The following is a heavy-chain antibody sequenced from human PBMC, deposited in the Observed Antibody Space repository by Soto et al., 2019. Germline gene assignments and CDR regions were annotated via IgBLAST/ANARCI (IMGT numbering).Heavy chain of an antibody. CDR3: ARGYAILTGYYNRYYYGMDV. J-gene: IGHJ6*02. D-gene: IGHD3-9*01. V-gene: IGHV1-46*01. CDR1: GYTFTSYY. CDR2: INPSGGST. Sequence: ASVKVSCKASGYTFTSYYMHWVRQAPGQGLEWMGIINPSGGSTSYAQKFQGRVTMTRDTSTSTVYMELSSLRSEDTAVYYCARGYAILTGYYNRYYYGMDVWGQGTTVTVSS.